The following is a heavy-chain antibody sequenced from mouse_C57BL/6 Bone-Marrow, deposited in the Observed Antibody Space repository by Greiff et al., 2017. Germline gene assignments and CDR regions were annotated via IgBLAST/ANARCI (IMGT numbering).Heavy chain of an antibody. Sequence: QLQQPGAELVKPGASVKLSCKASGYTFTSYWMHWVKQRPGQGLEWIGMIHPNSGSTNYNEKFKSKATLTVDKSSSTAYMQLSSLTSEDSAVYYCARSPSYYYGSTYYWYFDVWGTGTTVTVSS. CDR2: IHPNSGST. CDR3: ARSPSYYYGSTYYWYFDV. V-gene: IGHV1-64*01. D-gene: IGHD1-1*01. CDR1: GYTFTSYW. J-gene: IGHJ1*03.